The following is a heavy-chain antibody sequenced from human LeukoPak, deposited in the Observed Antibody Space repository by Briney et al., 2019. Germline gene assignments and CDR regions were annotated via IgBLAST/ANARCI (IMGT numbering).Heavy chain of an antibody. CDR2: ISAYNGNT. V-gene: IGHV1-18*01. D-gene: IGHD1-26*01. CDR1: GYTFTSYG. CDR3: ARDRIARLGGSYRYNCFDP. Sequence: ASVKVSCKASGYTFTSYGISWVRQAPGQGLEGMGWISAYNGNTNYAENLQGRVTMTTDTSTGTAYLELRSLTSDDTALYYCARDRIARLGGSYRYNCFDPWGQGTLVTVSS. J-gene: IGHJ5*02.